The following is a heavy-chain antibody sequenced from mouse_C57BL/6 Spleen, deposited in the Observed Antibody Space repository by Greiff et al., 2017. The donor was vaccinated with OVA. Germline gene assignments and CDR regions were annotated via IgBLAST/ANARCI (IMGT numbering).Heavy chain of an antibody. Sequence: EVQLVESGGGSVKPGGSLKLSCAASAFTFSSYAMSWVRQTPEKRLEWVATISDGGSYTYYPDNVKGRFTISRDNAKNNLYLQMSHLKSEDTAMYYCARDGYDYWGQGTTLTVSS. J-gene: IGHJ2*01. CDR1: AFTFSSYA. CDR2: ISDGGSYT. CDR3: ARDGYDY. D-gene: IGHD2-2*01. V-gene: IGHV5-4*01.